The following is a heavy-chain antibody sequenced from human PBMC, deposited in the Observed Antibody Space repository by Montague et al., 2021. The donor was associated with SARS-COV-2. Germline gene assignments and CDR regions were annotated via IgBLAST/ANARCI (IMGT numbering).Heavy chain of an antibody. CDR2: ISGSGGST. D-gene: IGHD4-17*01. CDR3: AKDFPGDDYGDYGGDYYYYGMDV. Sequence: SLRLSCAASGFTFSSYAMSWVHQAPGKGLEWVSAISGSGGSTYYADSVKGRFTISRDNSKNTLYLQMNSLRAEDTAVYYCAKDFPGDDYGDYGGDYYYYGMDVWGQGTTVTVSS. CDR1: GFTFSSYA. J-gene: IGHJ6*02. V-gene: IGHV3-23*01.